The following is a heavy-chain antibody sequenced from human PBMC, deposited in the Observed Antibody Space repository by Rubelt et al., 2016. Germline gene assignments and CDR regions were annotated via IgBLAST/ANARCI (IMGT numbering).Heavy chain of an antibody. CDR2: IYYSGTT. CDR1: GGSISSSSYF. J-gene: IGHJ5*02. CDR3: ARHGCGGDCYLNWFDP. Sequence: QQWGPGLVKPSETLSLTCTVSGGSISSSSYFWGWIRQPPGKGLEWIGSIYYSGTTYYSPSLKSRVTISMNTSKNQFSLELSSGTAADTASYYCARHGCGGDCYLNWFDPWGQGTLVTVSS. V-gene: IGHV4-39*01. D-gene: IGHD2-21*02.